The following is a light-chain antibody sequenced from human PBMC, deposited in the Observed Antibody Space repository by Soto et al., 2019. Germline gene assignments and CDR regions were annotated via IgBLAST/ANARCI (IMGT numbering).Light chain of an antibody. CDR3: SSYTRASTYV. CDR1: SSDVGAYNY. J-gene: IGLJ1*01. V-gene: IGLV2-14*01. CDR2: DVT. Sequence: QSVLTQPASVSGSPGQSITISCTGTSSDVGAYNYVSWYQQHPGKVPKLMIYDVTNRPSGVSNRFSGSKSGNTASLTISGLQAEDEVDYYCSSYTRASTYVFGAGTKVTVL.